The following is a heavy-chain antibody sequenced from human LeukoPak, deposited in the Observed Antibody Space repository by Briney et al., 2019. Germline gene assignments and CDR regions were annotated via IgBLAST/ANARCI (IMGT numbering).Heavy chain of an antibody. D-gene: IGHD3-16*01. CDR2: ISGSGGST. J-gene: IGHJ4*02. V-gene: IGHV3-23*01. Sequence: GGSLRLSCAASGFAVSSNYMSWVRQASGMGLEWVSAISGSGGSTYYADSVKGRFTISRDNSKNTLYLQMNSLRAEDTAVYYCAKEVAGIIWSDFDYWGQGTLVTVSS. CDR1: GFAVSSNY. CDR3: AKEVAGIIWSDFDY.